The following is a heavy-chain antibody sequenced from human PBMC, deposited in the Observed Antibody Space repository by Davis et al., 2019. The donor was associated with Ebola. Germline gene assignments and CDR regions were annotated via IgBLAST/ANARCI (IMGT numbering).Heavy chain of an antibody. CDR1: GGSISSRNW. V-gene: IGHV4-4*02. J-gene: IGHJ6*04. CDR2: IYHSGST. Sequence: MPSETLSLTCAVSGGSISSRNWWSWVRQPPGKGLEWIGEIYHSGSTNYNPSLKSRVTISVDKSKNQFSLKLSSVTAADTAVYYCASGYCSGGSCYNYYYGMDVWGKGTTVTVSS. D-gene: IGHD2-15*01. CDR3: ASGYCSGGSCYNYYYGMDV.